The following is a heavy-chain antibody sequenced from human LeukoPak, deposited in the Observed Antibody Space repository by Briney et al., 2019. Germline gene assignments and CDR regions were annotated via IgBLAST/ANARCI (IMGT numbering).Heavy chain of an antibody. D-gene: IGHD3-22*01. CDR3: AKDGGSGYYYFDY. CDR2: IWYDGSNK. CDR1: GFTFSSYG. V-gene: IGHV3-33*06. Sequence: GGSLRLSCAASGFTFSSYGMHWVRQAPGKGLEWVAVIWYDGSNKYYADSVKGRITISRDNSKNTLYLQMNSLRAEDTAVYYCAKDGGSGYYYFDYWGQGTLVTVSS. J-gene: IGHJ4*02.